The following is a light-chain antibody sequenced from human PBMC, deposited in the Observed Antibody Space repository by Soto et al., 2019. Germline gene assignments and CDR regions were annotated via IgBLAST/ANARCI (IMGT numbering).Light chain of an antibody. CDR2: DTS. Sequence: ETVMTQSPGTLSVSLGERATLSCRASQSVSIHLAWYQQKPGQAPRLLIYDTSTRATGIPARFSGSGSGTDFTLTISSLEPEDFALYYCQQRSNWPITFGQGTRLEIK. CDR3: QQRSNWPIT. CDR1: QSVSIH. V-gene: IGKV3-11*01. J-gene: IGKJ5*01.